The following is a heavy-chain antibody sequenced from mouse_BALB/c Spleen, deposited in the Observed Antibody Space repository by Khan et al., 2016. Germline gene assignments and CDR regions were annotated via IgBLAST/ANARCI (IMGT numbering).Heavy chain of an antibody. V-gene: IGHV3-2*02. CDR3: ARNGNRYERTWFAY. CDR1: GYSITSDYA. J-gene: IGHJ3*01. CDR2: ISYSGST. Sequence: EVELVESGPGLVKPSQSLSLTCTVTGYSITSDYAWNWIRQFPGNKLEWMGYISYSGSTSYNPSLKSRISITRDTSKNQFFLQLNSVTTEDTATYYCARNGNRYERTWFAYWGQGLWSLSLQ. D-gene: IGHD2-14*01.